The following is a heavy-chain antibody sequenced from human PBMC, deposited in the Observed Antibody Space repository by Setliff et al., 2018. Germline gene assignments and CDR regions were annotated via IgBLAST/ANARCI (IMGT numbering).Heavy chain of an antibody. D-gene: IGHD3-9*01. J-gene: IGHJ4*02. CDR1: SGSISYYY. Sequence: SETLSLTCNVSSGSISYYYWSWVRQPPGGGLEWIGYVSHSGSTSYNPSLKSRVTISVDTSKNQFSLKLSSVTAADTAVYYCARDGPAVLRYFDWLLYYFDYWGQGTLVTVSS. CDR3: ARDGPAVLRYFDWLLYYFDY. V-gene: IGHV4-59*12. CDR2: VSHSGST.